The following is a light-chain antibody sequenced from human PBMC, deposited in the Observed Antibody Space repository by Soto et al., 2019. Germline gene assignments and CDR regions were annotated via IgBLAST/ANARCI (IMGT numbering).Light chain of an antibody. CDR1: SSNIDATYA. J-gene: IGLJ1*01. Sequence: QTVLTQPPSVSGAPGQRVTISRTGSSSNIDATYAVHWYQHLPGRAPKILIYGNNNRPSGDPDHFYVYNPGTSASVTISGLQAEDDADYYCQSHDSSLSGPVFGTGTKVTVL. CDR2: GNN. V-gene: IGLV1-40*01. CDR3: QSHDSSLSGPV.